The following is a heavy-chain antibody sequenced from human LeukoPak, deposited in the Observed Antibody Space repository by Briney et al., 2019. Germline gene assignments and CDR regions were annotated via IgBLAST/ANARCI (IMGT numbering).Heavy chain of an antibody. V-gene: IGHV3-30*03. CDR3: ARDPYDFWSGYYRGGLDY. Sequence: PGGSLRLSCAASGFTFSNYWMHWVRQAPGKGLEWVAVISYDGSNKYYADSVKGRFTISRDNSKNTLYLQMNSLRAEDTAVYYCARDPYDFWSGYYRGGLDYWGQGTLVTVSS. CDR1: GFTFSNYW. D-gene: IGHD3-3*01. CDR2: ISYDGSNK. J-gene: IGHJ4*02.